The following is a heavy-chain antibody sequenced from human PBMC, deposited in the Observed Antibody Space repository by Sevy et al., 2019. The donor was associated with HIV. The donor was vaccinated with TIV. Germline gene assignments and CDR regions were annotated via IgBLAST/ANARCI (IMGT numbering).Heavy chain of an antibody. CDR3: AGGSRGYSYG. V-gene: IGHV4-61*01. Sequence: SETLSLTCTVSGDSVSSGSYFWSWIRQPPGKGLEWIGYISYSGSTNYNPSLKSRVTISVDTSKKQCALKLTSVTAADTAVYFCAGGSRGYSYGWGQGTLVTVSS. D-gene: IGHD5-18*01. CDR2: ISYSGST. J-gene: IGHJ4*02. CDR1: GDSVSSGSYF.